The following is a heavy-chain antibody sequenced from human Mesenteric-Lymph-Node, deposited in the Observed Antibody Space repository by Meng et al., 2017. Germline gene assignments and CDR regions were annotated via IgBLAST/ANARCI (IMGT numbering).Heavy chain of an antibody. CDR1: GYSFISYW. CDR2: IFPGDSDT. D-gene: IGHD3-10*01. CDR3: ARLSNILVRGVNLQGMDV. Sequence: GESLKISCTGSGYSFISYWIGWVRQRPGKGLEWMGIIFPGDSDTRYGPAFQGQVTMSADKSSGTAYLQWSSLKASDTAMYYCARLSNILVRGVNLQGMDVWGQGTTVTVSS. V-gene: IGHV5-51*01. J-gene: IGHJ6*02.